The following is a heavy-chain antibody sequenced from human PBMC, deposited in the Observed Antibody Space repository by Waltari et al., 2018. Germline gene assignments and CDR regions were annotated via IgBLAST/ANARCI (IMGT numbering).Heavy chain of an antibody. CDR2: IYTSGRT. Sequence: QVQLQESGPGLVKPSQTLSLTCTVSGGSISSGSHYWSWIRQPAGKGLEWIGRIYTSGRTNSNPYRKSGVTISVDTCKNQSSRKLRSVAAADTAGYYCARGRYCSGGSCPCGYYYGMDVWGQGTTVTVSS. D-gene: IGHD2-15*01. J-gene: IGHJ6*02. CDR3: ARGRYCSGGSCPCGYYYGMDV. V-gene: IGHV4-61*02. CDR1: GGSISSGSHY.